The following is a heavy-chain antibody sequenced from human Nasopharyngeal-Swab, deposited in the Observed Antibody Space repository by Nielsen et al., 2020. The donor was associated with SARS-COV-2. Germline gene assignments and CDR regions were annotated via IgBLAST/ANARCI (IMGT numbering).Heavy chain of an antibody. J-gene: IGHJ4*02. Sequence: GESLKISCVVSGFIFSRSAMTWVRQAPGKGLGWVSGISASGGSTYYADSVKGRFTISRDNSKNILYLQMNSLTVEDTAVYYCAKENQLTRFDYWGQGTLVTVSS. V-gene: IGHV3-23*01. CDR2: ISASGGST. CDR3: AKENQLTRFDY. D-gene: IGHD1-14*01. CDR1: GFIFSRSA.